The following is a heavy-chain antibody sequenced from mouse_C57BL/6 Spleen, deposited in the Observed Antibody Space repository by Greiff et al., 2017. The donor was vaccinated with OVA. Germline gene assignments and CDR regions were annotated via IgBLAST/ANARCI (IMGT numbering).Heavy chain of an antibody. CDR3: ARDNYDYDLWYFDV. D-gene: IGHD2-4*01. J-gene: IGHJ1*03. V-gene: IGHV5-4*01. CDR1: GFTFSSYA. Sequence: EVQRVESGGGLVKPGGSLKLSCAASGFTFSSYAMSWVRQTPEKRLEWVATISDGGSYTYYPDNVKGRFTISRDNAKNNLYLQMSHLKSEDTAMYYCARDNYDYDLWYFDVWGTGTTVTVSS. CDR2: ISDGGSYT.